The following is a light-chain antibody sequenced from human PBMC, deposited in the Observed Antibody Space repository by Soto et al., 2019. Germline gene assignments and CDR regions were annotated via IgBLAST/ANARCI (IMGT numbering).Light chain of an antibody. CDR3: QSYDSSLSGYV. Sequence: QYVLTEPPSVSGAPGQRVTISCTGSSPNIGAGYDVHWYQQLPGTAPKLLIYGNSNRPSGVPDRFSGSKSGTSASLAITGLQAEDEADYYCQSYDSSLSGYVFGTGTKVTVL. V-gene: IGLV1-40*01. CDR2: GNS. CDR1: SPNIGAGYD. J-gene: IGLJ1*01.